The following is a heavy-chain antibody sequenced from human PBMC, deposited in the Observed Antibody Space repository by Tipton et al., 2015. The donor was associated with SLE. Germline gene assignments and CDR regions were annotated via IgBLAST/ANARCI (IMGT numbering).Heavy chain of an antibody. CDR3: ARRGSGWYWGESNGMDV. V-gene: IGHV3-33*01. J-gene: IGHJ6*02. Sequence: SGFTFSSYGMHWVRQAPGKGLEWVAVIWYDGSNKYYADSVKGRFTISRDNAKNSLYLQMNSLRAEDTAVYYCARRGSGWYWGESNGMDVWGQGTTVTVSS. CDR1: GFTFSSYG. D-gene: IGHD6-19*01. CDR2: IWYDGSNK.